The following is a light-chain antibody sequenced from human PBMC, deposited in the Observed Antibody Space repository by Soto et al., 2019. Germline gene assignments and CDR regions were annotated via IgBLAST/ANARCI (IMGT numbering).Light chain of an antibody. Sequence: QSVLTQPASVSGSPGQSITISCTGTSSDVGDYNYVSWYQQHPGKAPKLIIYEVSNRASGVLHRFSGSKSGNTASLTISGLQPEDEADYYCSSYGSTDTLVVFGTGTKVTVL. V-gene: IGLV2-14*01. J-gene: IGLJ1*01. CDR2: EVS. CDR1: SSDVGDYNY. CDR3: SSYGSTDTLVV.